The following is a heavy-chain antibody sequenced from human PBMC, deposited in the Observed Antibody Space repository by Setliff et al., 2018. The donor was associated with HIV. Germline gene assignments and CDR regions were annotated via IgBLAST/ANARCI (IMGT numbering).Heavy chain of an antibody. CDR1: GGSISSGSYY. V-gene: IGHV4-39*07. CDR3: ARFAAAGAPGPTDFAY. J-gene: IGHJ4*02. Sequence: SETLSLTCTVSGGSISSGSYYWGWIRQPPGKGLEWIGSIYYSGSTYYNPSLKSRVSISVDTSKNQFSLRLSSVSAADTAVYYCARFAAAGAPGPTDFAYWGQGTLVTV. CDR2: IYYSGST. D-gene: IGHD6-13*01.